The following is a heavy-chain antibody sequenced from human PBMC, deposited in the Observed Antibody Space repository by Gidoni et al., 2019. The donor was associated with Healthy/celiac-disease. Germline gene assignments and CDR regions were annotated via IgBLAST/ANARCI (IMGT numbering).Heavy chain of an antibody. V-gene: IGHV3-9*01. D-gene: IGHD1-26*01. CDR3: AKDIDDRYSGSLGAFDI. Sequence: EVQLLESGGCLVQPGRSLRLSCAASGFTFDAYAMHWVRQAPGKCLERVSGISGNSGRIGYADSVKGRLTISRDNAKNSLYRQMNSLRAEDTALYYCAKDIDDRYSGSLGAFDIWGQGTMVTVSS. CDR2: ISGNSGRI. J-gene: IGHJ3*02. CDR1: GFTFDAYA.